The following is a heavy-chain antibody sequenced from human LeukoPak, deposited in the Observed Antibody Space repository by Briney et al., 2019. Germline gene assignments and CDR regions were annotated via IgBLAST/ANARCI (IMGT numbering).Heavy chain of an antibody. Sequence: GASVKVSCKASGGTFSSYTISWVRQAPGQGLEWMGRIIPILGIANYAQKFQGRVTITADKSTSTAYMELSSLRSEDTAVYYCARGPLNSSSWYSWFDPWGQGTLVTVSS. CDR2: IIPILGIA. D-gene: IGHD6-13*01. CDR3: ARGPLNSSSWYSWFDP. V-gene: IGHV1-69*02. J-gene: IGHJ5*02. CDR1: GGTFSSYT.